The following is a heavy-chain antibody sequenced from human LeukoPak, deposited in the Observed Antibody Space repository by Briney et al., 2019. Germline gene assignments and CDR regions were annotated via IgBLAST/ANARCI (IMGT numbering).Heavy chain of an antibody. Sequence: PGGSLRLSCTASGFNFILFSMNWVRQAPGKGLEWVSAISGSGGSTYYADSVKGRFTISRDNSKNTLYLQMNSLRAEDTAVYYCASHPGVVVTAIYFDYWGQGTLVTVSS. V-gene: IGHV3-23*01. D-gene: IGHD2-21*02. CDR3: ASHPGVVVTAIYFDY. CDR1: GFNFILFS. J-gene: IGHJ4*02. CDR2: ISGSGGST.